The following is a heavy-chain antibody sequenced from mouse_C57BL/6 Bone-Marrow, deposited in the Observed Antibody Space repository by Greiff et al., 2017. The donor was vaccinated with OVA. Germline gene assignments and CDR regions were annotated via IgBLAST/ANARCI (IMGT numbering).Heavy chain of an antibody. J-gene: IGHJ2*01. Sequence: VQLVESGPELVKPGASVKISCKASGYAFSSSWMNWVKQRPGKGLEWIGRIYPGDGDTNYNGKFKGKATLTADKSSSTAYMQLSSLTSEDSAVYFCARYWSYYFDYWGQGTTLTVSS. V-gene: IGHV1-82*01. CDR3: ARYWSYYFDY. D-gene: IGHD4-1*01. CDR1: GYAFSSSW. CDR2: IYPGDGDT.